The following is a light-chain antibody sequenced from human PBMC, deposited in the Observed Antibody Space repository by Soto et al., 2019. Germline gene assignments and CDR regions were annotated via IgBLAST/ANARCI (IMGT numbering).Light chain of an antibody. CDR3: QQLNSFPIS. V-gene: IGKV1-9*01. CDR1: QGISSF. J-gene: IGKJ3*01. CDR2: GAS. Sequence: IQLTQSPSSLSASVGDRVTITCRASQGISSFLAWYQQKPGRAPKLLIYGASPLQSGVPSRFSGSGSGTDFTLTISSLQPEDFATYSCQQLNSFPISFGPGTKV.